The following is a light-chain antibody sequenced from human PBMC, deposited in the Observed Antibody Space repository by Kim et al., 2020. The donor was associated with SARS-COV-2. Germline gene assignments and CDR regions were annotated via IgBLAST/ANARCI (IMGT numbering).Light chain of an antibody. CDR3: QSYDSSSVV. CDR2: EEN. Sequence: GKTVTISCTRSSGSIASNYVQWYQQRPGSAPTTVIYEENQRPSGVPDRFSGSIDSSSNSASLTISGLKTEDEADYYCQSYDSSSVVFGGGTKLTVL. J-gene: IGLJ2*01. V-gene: IGLV6-57*03. CDR1: SGSIASNY.